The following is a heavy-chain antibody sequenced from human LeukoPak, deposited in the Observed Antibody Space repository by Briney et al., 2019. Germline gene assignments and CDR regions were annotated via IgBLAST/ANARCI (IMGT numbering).Heavy chain of an antibody. Sequence: PSETLSLTCAVYGGSFSGYYWSWIRQPPGKGLEWIGEIYHSGSTNYNPSLKSRVTMSVDKSKNQFSLTLSSVTAADTAVYYCASSTNYGWFDPWGQGTLVTVSS. V-gene: IGHV4-34*01. CDR1: GGSFSGYY. D-gene: IGHD4/OR15-4a*01. CDR2: IYHSGST. CDR3: ASSTNYGWFDP. J-gene: IGHJ5*02.